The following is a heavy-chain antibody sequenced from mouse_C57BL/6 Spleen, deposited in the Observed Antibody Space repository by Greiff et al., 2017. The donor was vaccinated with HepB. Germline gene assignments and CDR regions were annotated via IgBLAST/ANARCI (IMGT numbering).Heavy chain of an antibody. Sequence: QVQLQQPGAELVKPGASVKLSCKASGYTFTSYWMHWVKQRPGQGLEWIGLIHPNSGSTNYNEKFKSKATLTVDKSSSTAYMQLSSLTSEDSAVYYCAGLLPSSMDYWGQGTSVTVSS. D-gene: IGHD1-1*01. V-gene: IGHV1-64*01. CDR3: AGLLPSSMDY. J-gene: IGHJ4*01. CDR1: GYTFTSYW. CDR2: IHPNSGST.